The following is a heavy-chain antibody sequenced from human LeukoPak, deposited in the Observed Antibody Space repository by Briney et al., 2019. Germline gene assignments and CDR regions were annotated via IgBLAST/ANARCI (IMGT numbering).Heavy chain of an antibody. V-gene: IGHV1-69*13. CDR3: ARGRVAGVFDY. D-gene: IGHD6-13*01. CDR2: IIPVFGIA. J-gene: IGHJ4*02. Sequence: WASVTVSCKASGGTFSSYTISWVRQAPGQGLEWMGGIIPVFGIANYSQKFQDRVTIIADESTTTAYMELSSLRCEDTAVYYCARGRVAGVFDYWGQGTLVTVSS. CDR1: GGTFSSYT.